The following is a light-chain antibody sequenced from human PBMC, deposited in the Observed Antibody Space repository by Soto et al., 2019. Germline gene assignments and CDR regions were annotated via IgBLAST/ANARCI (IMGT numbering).Light chain of an antibody. V-gene: IGLV2-14*01. CDR2: EVS. CDR1: NSDVGGYNY. J-gene: IGLJ1*01. Sequence: QSVLTQPASVSGSPGQSITISCTGTNSDVGGYNYVSWYQQYPGKAPKLMIYEVSNRPSGVSNRFSGSKSGNTASLTISGLQAEDEADYYCCSYAGSYVFGTGTKLTVL. CDR3: CSYAGSYV.